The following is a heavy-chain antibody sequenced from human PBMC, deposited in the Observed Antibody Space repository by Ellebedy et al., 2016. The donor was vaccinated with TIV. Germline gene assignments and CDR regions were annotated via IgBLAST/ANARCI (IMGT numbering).Heavy chain of an antibody. CDR1: GFTFSSYA. CDR2: ISGSGGST. J-gene: IGHJ6*03. D-gene: IGHD1-20*01. CDR3: AKAGVTGSYYYYMDV. V-gene: IGHV3-23*01. Sequence: GGSLRLXCAASGFTFSSYAMSWVRQAPGKGLEWVSAISGSGGSTYYADSVKGRFTISRDNSKNTLYLQMNSLRAEDTAVYYCAKAGVTGSYYYYMDVWGKGTTVTVSS.